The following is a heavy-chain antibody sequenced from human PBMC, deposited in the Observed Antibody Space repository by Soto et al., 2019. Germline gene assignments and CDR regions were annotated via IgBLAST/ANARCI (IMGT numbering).Heavy chain of an antibody. V-gene: IGHV3-30-3*01. CDR1: GFTFSSYA. J-gene: IGHJ3*02. D-gene: IGHD3-10*01. CDR2: ISYDGSNK. CDR3: ARGRVEKYYYGSGSYRDAFDI. Sequence: QVQLVESGGGVVQPGRSLRLSCAASGFTFSSYAMHWVRQAPGKGLEWVAVISYDGSNKYYADSVKGRFTISRDNSKNTLYLQMNSLRAEDTAVYYCARGRVEKYYYGSGSYRDAFDIWGPGTMVTVSS.